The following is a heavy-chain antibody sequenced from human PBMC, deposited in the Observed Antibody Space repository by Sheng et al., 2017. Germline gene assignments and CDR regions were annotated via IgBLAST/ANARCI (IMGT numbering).Heavy chain of an antibody. CDR1: GYTYTTYG. CDR2: ISVYNGDT. J-gene: IGHJ5*02. D-gene: IGHD3-22*01. CDR3: ARRSYDSSGYSWFDP. Sequence: QVQLVQSGAEVKKPGASVKVSCKASGYTYTTYGISWVRQAPGQGLEWMGWISVYNGDTNYAQKFRGRVTMTTDTSTRTAYMELRSLRSDDTAVYYCARRSYDSSGYSWFDPWGQGTLVTVSS. V-gene: IGHV1-18*01.